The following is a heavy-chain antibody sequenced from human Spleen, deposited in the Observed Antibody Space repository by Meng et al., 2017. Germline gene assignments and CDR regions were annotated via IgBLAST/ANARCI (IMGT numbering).Heavy chain of an antibody. CDR2: TYYSGNT. CDR1: GASILSGDNY. D-gene: IGHD3-16*01. CDR3: ARGGGFDY. Sequence: QLQLQETGPGLVKPSQTLSLTCTVSGASILSGDNYWSWIRQPPGKGLEWIGYTYYSGNTYYNPSLKSRVAMSVDTSKNQFYLRLSSVTAADTAVYYCARGGGFDYWGQGTLVTVSS. J-gene: IGHJ4*02. V-gene: IGHV4-30-4*01.